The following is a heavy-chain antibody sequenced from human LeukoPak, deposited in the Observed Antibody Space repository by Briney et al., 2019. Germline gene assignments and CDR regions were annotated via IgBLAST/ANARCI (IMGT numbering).Heavy chain of an antibody. CDR2: INPNSGGT. CDR3: ARDPYYDILTGYPVLD. V-gene: IGHV1-2*02. CDR1: GYTFTGYY. D-gene: IGHD3-9*01. J-gene: IGHJ4*02. Sequence: ASVKVSCKASGYTFTGYYMHWVRQAPGQGLEWMGWINPNSGGTNYAQKFQGRVTMTRDTSISTAYMELGRLRSDDTAVYYCARDPYYDILTGYPVLDWGQGTLVTVSS.